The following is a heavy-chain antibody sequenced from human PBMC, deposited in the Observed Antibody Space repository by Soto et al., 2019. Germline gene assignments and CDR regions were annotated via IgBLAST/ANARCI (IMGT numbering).Heavy chain of an antibody. D-gene: IGHD3-3*01. CDR1: GFSLTTSGVG. CDR3: AHRVLRTVFGLVTTTAIYFDF. CDR2: IYWDDDK. Sequence: QITLNESGPTQVKPRQTLTLTCTFSGFSLTTSGVGVGWIRQSPGKAPEWLALIYWDDDKRYSPSLKSRLTTTKDTSKKPVHLTMADLDPADTATYYCAHRVLRTVFGLVTTTAIYFDFWGQGTPVAVSS. J-gene: IGHJ4*02. V-gene: IGHV2-5*02.